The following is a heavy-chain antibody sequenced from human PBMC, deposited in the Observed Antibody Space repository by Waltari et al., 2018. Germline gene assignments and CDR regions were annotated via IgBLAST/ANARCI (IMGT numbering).Heavy chain of an antibody. CDR3: ARDGGFYYMDV. Sequence: QVQLVQSGAEMKKPGASVRVSCTASGFTFTTYPFHWVRQAPGQSLEWMGWINGGTGNTKSSQRFQARVTLSRGTSANTVYMELSSLTSEDTAVYYCARDGGFYYMDVWGTGTTVIVSS. CDR1: GFTFTTYP. V-gene: IGHV1-3*01. CDR2: INGGTGNT. J-gene: IGHJ6*03. D-gene: IGHD6-25*01.